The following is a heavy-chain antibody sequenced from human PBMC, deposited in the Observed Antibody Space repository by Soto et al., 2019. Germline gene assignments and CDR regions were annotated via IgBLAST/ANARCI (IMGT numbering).Heavy chain of an antibody. V-gene: IGHV1-18*01. CDR1: GYTFTSYG. D-gene: IGHD6-19*01. CDR2: ISAYNGNT. J-gene: IGHJ5*02. Sequence: ASVKVSCKASGYTFTSYGISWVRQAPGQGLEWMGWISAYNGNTNYAQKLQGRVTMTTDTSTSKAYMELRSLRSDDTAVYYCALGSGWSRKPKPFDPWGQGTLVTVSS. CDR3: ALGSGWSRKPKPFDP.